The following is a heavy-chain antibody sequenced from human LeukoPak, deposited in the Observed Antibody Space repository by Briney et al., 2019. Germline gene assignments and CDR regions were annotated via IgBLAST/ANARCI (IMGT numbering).Heavy chain of an antibody. CDR2: IGSDGKT. Sequence: SETLSLTCSVSGGSISSAIFYWGWIRQPPGMGLEWVSSIGSDGKTHYSESVRGRFAISRDNSKSMVFLQLNSVRAEDTALYYCARDLHYVAMDVWGQGTTVTVSS. CDR3: ARDLHYVAMDV. J-gene: IGHJ6*02. D-gene: IGHD3-10*02. CDR1: GGSISSAIFY. V-gene: IGHV4-39*07.